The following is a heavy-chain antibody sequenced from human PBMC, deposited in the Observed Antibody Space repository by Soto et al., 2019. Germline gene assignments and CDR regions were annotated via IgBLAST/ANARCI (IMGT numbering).Heavy chain of an antibody. D-gene: IGHD4-17*01. Sequence: QVQLQESGPGLVKPSQTLSLTCTVSGGSISTGGYYWTWIRQHPGKGLEWIGYIYYSGSTYYNPSLKSRVTISVDTSKNQFSLKLSYVTAADTAVYYCARGLSVTVFDNWGQGTMVTVSS. CDR3: ARGLSVTVFDN. J-gene: IGHJ4*02. V-gene: IGHV4-31*03. CDR2: IYYSGST. CDR1: GGSISTGGYY.